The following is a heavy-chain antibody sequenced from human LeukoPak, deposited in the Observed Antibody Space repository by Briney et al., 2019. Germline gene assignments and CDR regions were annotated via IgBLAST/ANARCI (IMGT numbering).Heavy chain of an antibody. CDR2: INPRGST. CDR1: GYTFTSYY. Sequence: GASVKVSCKASGYTFTSYYMHWVRQAPGQGLEWMGIINPRGSTTYAQKFQGRVTMTRDTSTSTVYMELSSLRSEDTAVYYCARGATVTDFDYWGQGTLVTVS. V-gene: IGHV1-46*01. J-gene: IGHJ4*02. CDR3: ARGATVTDFDY. D-gene: IGHD4-17*01.